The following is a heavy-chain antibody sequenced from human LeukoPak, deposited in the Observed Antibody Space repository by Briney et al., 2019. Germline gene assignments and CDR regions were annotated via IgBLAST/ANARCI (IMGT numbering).Heavy chain of an antibody. CDR1: GGSISGSNW. V-gene: IGHV4-4*02. J-gene: IGHJ4*02. Sequence: SETLSLTCSVSGGSISGSNWWSWVRQPPNKGLEWIGEMYYSGTTNYNPSLKSRVIISVDKSKNQFSLRLSSVTAADTALYYCARHPLETTNNEDVSSLAFDLWGQGTLVTVSS. CDR2: MYYSGTT. CDR3: ARHPLETTNNEDVSSLAFDL. D-gene: IGHD1/OR15-1a*01.